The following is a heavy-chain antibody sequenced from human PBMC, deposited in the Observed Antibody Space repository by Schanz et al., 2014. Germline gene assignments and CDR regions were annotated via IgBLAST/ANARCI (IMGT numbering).Heavy chain of an antibody. D-gene: IGHD3-3*01. V-gene: IGHV1-2*02. CDR2: INPDSGGT. CDR1: GYSFTDFY. J-gene: IGHJ6*02. CDR3: ASDFWSGYSHYYYGLDV. Sequence: QVQLVQSGAEVKKPGASVKVSCKASGYSFTDFYIHWLRQAPGQGPEWMGWINPDSGGTNYAQKFQGRVTMTRDMSINTAYMELSRLRSDDSAVYYCASDFWSGYSHYYYGLDVWGQGTTVTVSS.